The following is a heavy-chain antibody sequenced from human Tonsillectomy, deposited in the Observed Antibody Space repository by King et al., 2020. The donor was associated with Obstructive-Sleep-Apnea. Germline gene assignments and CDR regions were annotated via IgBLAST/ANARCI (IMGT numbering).Heavy chain of an antibody. D-gene: IGHD5-12*01. J-gene: IGHJ4*02. V-gene: IGHV3-48*04. Sequence: DVQLVESGGGLVQPGGSLRLSCAASGFTFSSYSMNWVRQAPGKGLEWVSYITSSSNTIYYADSVRGRFTISRDNAKNSLYLQMNSLRAEDTDVYYCARDSGDSGYDSRPIWGQGILVTVSS. CDR1: GFTFSSYS. CDR2: ITSSSNTI. CDR3: ARDSGDSGYDSRPI.